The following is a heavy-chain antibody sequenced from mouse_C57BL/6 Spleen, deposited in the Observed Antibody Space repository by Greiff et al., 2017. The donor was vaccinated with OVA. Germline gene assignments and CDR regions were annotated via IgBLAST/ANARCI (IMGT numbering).Heavy chain of an antibody. D-gene: IGHD2-1*01. CDR1: GYTFTDYN. Sequence: EVKLVESGPELVKPGASVKIPCKASGYTFTDYNMDWVKQSPGKSLEWIGDINPNNGGTIYNQKFKGKATLTVDKSSNTAYMELRNLTSEDTAVYYCASRYGNWWYFDVLGTGTTVTVS. CDR3: ASRYGNWWYFDV. CDR2: INPNNGGT. V-gene: IGHV1-18*01. J-gene: IGHJ1*03.